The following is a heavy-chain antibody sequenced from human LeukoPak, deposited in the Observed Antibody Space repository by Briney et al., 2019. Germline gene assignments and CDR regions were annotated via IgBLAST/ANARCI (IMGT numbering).Heavy chain of an antibody. CDR3: ASDYSTNY. Sequence: PSETLSLTCAVYGGSFSGYYWSWIRQPPGKGLGWIGEINHSGSTNYNPSLKSRVTISVDTSKNQFSLKLSSVTAADTAVYYCASDYSTNYWGQGTLVTVSS. V-gene: IGHV4-34*01. CDR1: GGSFSGYY. J-gene: IGHJ4*02. CDR2: INHSGST. D-gene: IGHD4-11*01.